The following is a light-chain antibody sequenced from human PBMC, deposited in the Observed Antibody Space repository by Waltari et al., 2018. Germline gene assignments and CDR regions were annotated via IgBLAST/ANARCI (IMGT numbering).Light chain of an antibody. J-gene: IGLJ2*01. CDR2: DVN. Sequence: QSALTQPASMSGSPGQLITISCTGSNSDIGRYNYFSWYQQYPGKAPKVLIYDVNKRPEGASDGFSGSKSGNTASLTISGLQAEDEADYYCSSYTLDIKMIFGGGTKLTVL. CDR1: NSDIGRYNY. CDR3: SSYTLDIKMI. V-gene: IGLV2-14*03.